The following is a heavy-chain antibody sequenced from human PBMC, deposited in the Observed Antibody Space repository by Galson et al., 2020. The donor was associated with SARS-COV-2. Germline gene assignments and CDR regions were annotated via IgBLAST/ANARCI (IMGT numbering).Heavy chain of an antibody. CDR3: VRHGYCSSGSCSANDAFHI. Sequence: ETSETLSLTCSVSGASLSSDFWSWIRQPPAKGLEWLGFMYYIGNSNNNPSLRSRVTISVDMSKSHLSLELRSVTAADTAVYYCVRHGYCSSGSCSANDAFHIWGQGTMVTVSS. D-gene: IGHD2-2*03. V-gene: IGHV4-59*08. CDR2: MYYIGNS. J-gene: IGHJ3*02. CDR1: GASLSSDF.